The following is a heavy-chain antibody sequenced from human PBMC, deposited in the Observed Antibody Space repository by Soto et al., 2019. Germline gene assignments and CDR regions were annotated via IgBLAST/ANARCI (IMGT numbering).Heavy chain of an antibody. Sequence: QVQLVESGGGVVQPGRSLRLSCAASGFTFSSYAMHWVRQAPGKGLEWVAVISYDGSNKYYADSVKGRFTISRDNSKNTLYLRMNSLRAEDTAVYYCAVRSYYDSSGYLTYYGMDVWGQGTTVTVSS. CDR1: GFTFSSYA. D-gene: IGHD3-22*01. J-gene: IGHJ6*02. CDR3: AVRSYYDSSGYLTYYGMDV. V-gene: IGHV3-30-3*01. CDR2: ISYDGSNK.